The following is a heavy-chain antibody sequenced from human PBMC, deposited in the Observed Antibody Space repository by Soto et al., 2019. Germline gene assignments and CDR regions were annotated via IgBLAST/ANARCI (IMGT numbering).Heavy chain of an antibody. CDR2: ISGSGGST. CDR3: AKSEVAAMVTGYYYGMDV. CDR1: GFTFSSYA. Sequence: GGSLRLSCAASGFTFSSYAMSWVRQAPGKGLGWVSAISGSGGSTYYADSVKGRFTISRDNSKNTLYLQMNSLRAEDTAVYYCAKSEVAAMVTGYYYGMDVWGQGTTVTV. D-gene: IGHD5-18*01. V-gene: IGHV3-23*01. J-gene: IGHJ6*02.